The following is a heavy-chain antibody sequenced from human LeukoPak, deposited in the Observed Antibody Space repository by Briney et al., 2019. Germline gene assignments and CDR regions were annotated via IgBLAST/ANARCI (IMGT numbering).Heavy chain of an antibody. CDR3: ARDADYYYGMDV. CDR2: ISSSSSTI. V-gene: IGHV3-11*04. Sequence: RAGGSLRLSCAASGFTFSDYYMSWIRQAPGKGLEWVSYISSSSSTIYYADSVKGRFTISRDNAKNSLYLQMNSLRAEDTAVYYCARDADYYYGMDVWGQGTTVTVSS. CDR1: GFTFSDYY. J-gene: IGHJ6*02.